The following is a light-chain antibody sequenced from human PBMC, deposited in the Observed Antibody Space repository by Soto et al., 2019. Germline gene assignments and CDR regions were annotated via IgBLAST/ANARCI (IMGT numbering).Light chain of an antibody. J-gene: IGKJ1*01. CDR3: QQYNNWPPWT. Sequence: EIVMTQSPATLSVSPGERATLSCRASQSVSSNLAXYPEKPVQAHGHLMCGVSTRASGIQARFSGSGSGTEFTRTISXLXSEDFAVYYCQQYNNWPPWTFGQGTKVEIK. CDR1: QSVSSN. V-gene: IGKV3-15*01. CDR2: GVS.